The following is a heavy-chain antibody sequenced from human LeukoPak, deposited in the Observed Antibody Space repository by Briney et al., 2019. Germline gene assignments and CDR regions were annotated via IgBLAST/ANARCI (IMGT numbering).Heavy chain of an antibody. V-gene: IGHV3-30-3*01. D-gene: IGHD2-15*01. CDR2: ISYEGSSK. CDR3: VRVSSYCSGGSCYAGDYFDY. Sequence: GGSLRLSCAASGFTFSIYAMHWVRQAPDTGLEWVAAISYEGSSKYYTDSVKGRFTISRDNSKNTLYLQMDSLRVEDTAVYYCVRVSSYCSGGSCYAGDYFDYWGQGTLVTVSS. CDR1: GFTFSIYA. J-gene: IGHJ4*02.